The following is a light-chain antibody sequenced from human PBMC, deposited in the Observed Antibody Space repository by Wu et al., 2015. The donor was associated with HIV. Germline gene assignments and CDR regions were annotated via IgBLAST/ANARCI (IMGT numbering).Light chain of an antibody. V-gene: IGKV3-20*01. CDR2: GAS. CDR1: QSVSSNS. CDR3: HQYGSSPLT. Sequence: EIVLTQSPGTLSLSPGERATLSCRASQSVSSNSLAWFQQKPGQSPRLLIYGASSRATGIPDRFSGSGSGTDFTLTISRLEPEDFAVYYCHQYGSSPLTFGGGTKVDIK. J-gene: IGKJ4*01.